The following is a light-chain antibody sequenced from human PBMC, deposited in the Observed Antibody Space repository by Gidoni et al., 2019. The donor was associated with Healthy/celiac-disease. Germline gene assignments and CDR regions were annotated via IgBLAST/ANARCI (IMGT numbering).Light chain of an antibody. CDR3: QQYGSSPRYT. CDR1: QSVRSSY. CDR2: GAS. J-gene: IGKJ2*01. Sequence: DIVLTQSPRTLSLSPGERATLSCSASQSVRSSYFAWYQQKPGQAHRLLIYGASSRATGIPDRFSGSGSGTDFTLTISRLESEDFAVYYCQQYGSSPRYTFGEGTKLEIK. V-gene: IGKV3-20*01.